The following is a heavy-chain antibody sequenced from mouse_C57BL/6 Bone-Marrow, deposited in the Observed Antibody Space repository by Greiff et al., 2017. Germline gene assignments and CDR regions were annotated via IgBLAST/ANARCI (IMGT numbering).Heavy chain of an antibody. CDR1: GYAFSSYW. Sequence: LEESGAELVKPGASVKISCKASGYAFSSYWMNWVKQRPGKGLEWIGQIYPGDGDTNYNGKFKGKATLTADKSSSTAYMQLSSLTSEDSAVYFCARGPWFAYWGQGTLVTVSA. J-gene: IGHJ3*01. CDR3: ARGPWFAY. CDR2: IYPGDGDT. V-gene: IGHV1-80*01.